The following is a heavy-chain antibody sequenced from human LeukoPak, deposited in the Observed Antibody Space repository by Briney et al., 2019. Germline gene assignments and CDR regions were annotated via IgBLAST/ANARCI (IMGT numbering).Heavy chain of an antibody. D-gene: IGHD3-22*01. J-gene: IGHJ6*03. V-gene: IGHV4-59*01. CDR2: IYYSGST. CDR1: GGSNSSYY. Sequence: SETLSLTCTVSGGSNSSYYWSWIRQPPGKGLEWIGYIYYSGSTNYNSSLKSRVTISVATSKNQFSLKLSSVTAADTAVYYCARVVYYDSSGYYWGDYYYYYMDVWGKGTTVTVSS. CDR3: ARVVYYDSSGYYWGDYYYYYMDV.